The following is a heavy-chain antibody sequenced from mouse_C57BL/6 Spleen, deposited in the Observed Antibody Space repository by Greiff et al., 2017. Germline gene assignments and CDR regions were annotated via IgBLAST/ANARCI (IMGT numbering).Heavy chain of an antibody. CDR2: IWRGGST. J-gene: IGHJ3*01. CDR1: GFSLPLYG. CDR3: AKKLDDGYYVGFAY. D-gene: IGHD2-3*01. Sequence: VQLVESGPGLVQPSQSLSITCPVSGFSLPLYGVHWVRQSPGKGLEWLGVIWRGGSTDYNAAFMSRLSITKDNSKSQVFFKMNSLQADDTAIYYCAKKLDDGYYVGFAYWGQGTLVTVSA. V-gene: IGHV2-5*01.